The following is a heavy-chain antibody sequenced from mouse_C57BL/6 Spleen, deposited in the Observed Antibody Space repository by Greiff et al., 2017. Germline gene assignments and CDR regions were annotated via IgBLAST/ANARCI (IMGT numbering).Heavy chain of an antibody. CDR3: TSYYDGPRRRKYFDD. D-gene: IGHD1-1*01. J-gene: IGHJ2*01. CDR1: GYTFTSYW. CDR2: IYPSDSET. V-gene: IGHV1-61*01. Sequence: QVQLQQPGAELVRPGSSVKLSCKASGYTFTSYWMDWVKQRPGQGLEWIGNIYPSDSETHYNQKFKDKATLTVDKSSSTAYMQLSSLTSEDSVVYYGTSYYDGPRRRKYFDDWGPGTTLTVSS.